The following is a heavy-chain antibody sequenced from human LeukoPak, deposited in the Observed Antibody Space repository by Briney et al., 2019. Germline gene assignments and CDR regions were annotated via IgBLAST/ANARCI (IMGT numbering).Heavy chain of an antibody. V-gene: IGHV1-2*02. CDR2: INPNSSGT. Sequence: ASVKVSCKASGYTFTGYYMHWVRQAPGQGLEWMGWINPNSSGTNYAQKFQGRVTMTRDTAISTAYMELSRLRSDDTAVYYCAREVFGATMIDYWGQGTLVTVSS. CDR1: GYTFTGYY. CDR3: AREVFGATMIDY. D-gene: IGHD1-26*01. J-gene: IGHJ4*02.